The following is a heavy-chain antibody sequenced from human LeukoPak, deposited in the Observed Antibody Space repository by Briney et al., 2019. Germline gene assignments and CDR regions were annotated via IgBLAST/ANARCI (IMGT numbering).Heavy chain of an antibody. CDR2: IRQDGSEK. CDR3: ARSTAGLGY. V-gene: IGHV3-7*01. CDR1: GFTPSNSW. D-gene: IGHD1-1*01. Sequence: PGGSLRLSRAASGFTPSNSWMSWVRQAPGKRLEWVANIRQDGSEKYCVDSMRGRFTISRDNAKHSLYLQMSSLRAEDTAVYYCARSTAGLGYWGQGTLVTVSS. J-gene: IGHJ4*02.